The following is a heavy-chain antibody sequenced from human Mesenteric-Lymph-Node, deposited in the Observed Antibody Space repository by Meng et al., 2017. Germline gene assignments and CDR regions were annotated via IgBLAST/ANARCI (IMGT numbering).Heavy chain of an antibody. CDR1: GFTFSDYY. V-gene: IGHV4-34*01. D-gene: IGHD3-3*01. CDR3: ARVNDFWSGYNWFDP. CDR2: INHSGST. J-gene: IGHJ5*02. Sequence: ESLKISCAASGFTFSDYYMSWIRQAPGKGLEWIGEINHSGSTNYNPSLKSRVTISVDTSKNQFSLKLSSVTAADTAVYYCARVNDFWSGYNWFDPWGQGTLVTVSS.